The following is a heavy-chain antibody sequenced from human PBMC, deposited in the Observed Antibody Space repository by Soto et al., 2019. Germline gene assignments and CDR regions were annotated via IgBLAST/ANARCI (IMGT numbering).Heavy chain of an antibody. CDR1: GFTLSNYA. CDR3: ARVDCTSTSCYRPFDI. Sequence: PGGSLRLSCAASGFTLSNYAMHWVRQAPGRGLEFVSVISTNGGSTYYANSVKGRFTVSRDNSKNTLYLQMGSLRAEDMGVYYCARVDCTSTSCYRPFDIWGQGTMVTVSS. CDR2: ISTNGGST. J-gene: IGHJ3*02. V-gene: IGHV3-64*01. D-gene: IGHD2-2*01.